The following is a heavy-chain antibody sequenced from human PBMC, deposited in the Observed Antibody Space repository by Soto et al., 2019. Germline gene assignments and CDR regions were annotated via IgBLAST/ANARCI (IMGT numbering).Heavy chain of an antibody. CDR3: ARGIQLSASMDV. CDR2: ISYDGSNK. CDR1: GFTFSSYA. Sequence: PGGSLRLSCAASGFTFSSYAMHWVRQAPGKGLEWVAVISYDGSNKYYADSVKGRFTISRDNSKNTLYLQMNSLRAEDTAVYYCARGIQLSASMDVWGQGTTVTVSS. J-gene: IGHJ6*02. V-gene: IGHV3-30-3*01. D-gene: IGHD5-18*01.